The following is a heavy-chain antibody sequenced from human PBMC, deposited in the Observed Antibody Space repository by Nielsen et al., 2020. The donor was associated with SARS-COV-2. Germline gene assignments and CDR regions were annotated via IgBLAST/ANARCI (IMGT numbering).Heavy chain of an antibody. CDR3: AGEYTGSSLDY. J-gene: IGHJ4*02. V-gene: IGHV1-69*10. CDR2: ITNVLDTT. D-gene: IGHD1-26*01. Sequence: SVKVSCKASGGIFISYGIIRVRQAPGQGLEWMGGITNVLDTTNYAQKFQGRVTIRVDKSTNTAYLEMSSLRSEDTAVYYCAGEYTGSSLDYWGQGTLVTVSS. CDR1: GGIFISYG.